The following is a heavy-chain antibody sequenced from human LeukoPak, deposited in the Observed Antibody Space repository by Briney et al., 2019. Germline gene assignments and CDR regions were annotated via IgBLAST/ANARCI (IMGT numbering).Heavy chain of an antibody. CDR3: ARHLPGYDAFDI. J-gene: IGHJ3*02. CDR2: IYTSGST. D-gene: IGHD3-22*01. CDR1: GGSISSFF. Sequence: SETLSLTFSVPGGSISSFFWSLIRQPPGEGLGWVGYIYTSGSTNYNPSLKSRVTISVDTSKNQFSLKLSSVTAADTAVYYCARHLPGYDAFDIWGQGTMVTVSS. V-gene: IGHV4-4*09.